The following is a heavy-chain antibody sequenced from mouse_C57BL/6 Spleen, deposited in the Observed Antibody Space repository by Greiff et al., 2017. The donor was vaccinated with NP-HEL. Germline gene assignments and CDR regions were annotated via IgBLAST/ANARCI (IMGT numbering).Heavy chain of an antibody. D-gene: IGHD1-1*01. CDR3: ARYYYGSSYEGFFAY. V-gene: IGHV1-72*01. CDR1: GYTFTSYW. Sequence: QVQLQQLGAELVKPGASVKLSCKASGYTFTSYWMHWVKQRPGRGLEWIGRIDPNSGGTKYNEKFKSKATLTVDKPSSTAYMQLSSLTSEDSAVYYCARYYYGSSYEGFFAYWGQGTLVTVSA. J-gene: IGHJ3*01. CDR2: IDPNSGGT.